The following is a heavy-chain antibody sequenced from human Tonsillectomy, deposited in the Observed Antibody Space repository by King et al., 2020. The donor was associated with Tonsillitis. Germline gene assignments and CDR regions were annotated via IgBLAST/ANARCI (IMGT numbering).Heavy chain of an antibody. D-gene: IGHD4-11*01. CDR1: GFTFDDYA. CDR3: AKDTSRYSNYEFDN. Sequence: VQLVESGGGLVQPGRSLRLSCASSGFTFDDYAMPWVRQSPGKGLVWVSGISWNSGSIGYAVSVKGRFTISRDNANNALYLQMNSLGAEDTALYYCAKDTSRYSNYEFDNWGQGTLVTVSS. CDR2: ISWNSGSI. V-gene: IGHV3-9*01. J-gene: IGHJ4*02.